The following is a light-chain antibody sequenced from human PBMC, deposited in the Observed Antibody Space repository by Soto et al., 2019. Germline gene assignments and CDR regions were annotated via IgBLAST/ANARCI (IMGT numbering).Light chain of an antibody. Sequence: DIQMTQSPSTLSTVVRDTVTITCRASQNIGAWLAWYQQKPGKAPNLLIYDASSLEGGVPSRFSGSGSGTEFTLTISSLQPDDSATYYCQQYNSYSFGQGTKVDI. V-gene: IGKV1-5*01. CDR2: DAS. J-gene: IGKJ1*01. CDR1: QNIGAW. CDR3: QQYNSYS.